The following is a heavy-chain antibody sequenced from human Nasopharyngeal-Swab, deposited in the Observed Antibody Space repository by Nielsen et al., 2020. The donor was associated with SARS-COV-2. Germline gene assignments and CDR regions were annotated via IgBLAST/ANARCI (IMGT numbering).Heavy chain of an antibody. D-gene: IGHD2-8*01. CDR3: ARDFGNGTPYYLDY. J-gene: IGHJ4*02. V-gene: IGHV1-18*01. CDR1: GYTFSSYG. CDR2: ISGYNGDT. Sequence: ASVKVSCKASGYTFSSYGISWVRQAPGQGLEWMGWISGYNGDTNYVQKLQGRVTMITDRSTSTAYMELRSLTSDDAAVYYCARDFGNGTPYYLDYWGQGTLVTVSS.